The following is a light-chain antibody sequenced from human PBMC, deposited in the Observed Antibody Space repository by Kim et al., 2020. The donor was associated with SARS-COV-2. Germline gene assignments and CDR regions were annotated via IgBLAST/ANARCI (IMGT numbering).Light chain of an antibody. J-gene: IGKJ4*01. Sequence: ASVGERVTITCRASQSIDKWVAWYQQKPGKAPKLLIHKASSLESEVPSRFSGSGSGTDFTLTISILQPDDFATYYCQQYYTFSRLTFGGGTKLEIK. CDR1: QSIDKW. CDR2: KAS. V-gene: IGKV1-5*03. CDR3: QQYYTFSRLT.